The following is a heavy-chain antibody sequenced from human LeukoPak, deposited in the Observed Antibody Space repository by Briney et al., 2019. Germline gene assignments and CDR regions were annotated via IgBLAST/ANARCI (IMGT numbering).Heavy chain of an antibody. V-gene: IGHV4-59*13. CDR2: IYITGST. Sequence: PSETLSLTCTVSGGSISSYYWTWIRQPPGKGLKWIGDIYITGSTNYNPYLKRRVTMSVDTSKNQFSLRLSSVTAADTAVYYCARVRIGETSYDASDVWGLGTMVTVSS. CDR3: ARVRIGETSYDASDV. J-gene: IGHJ3*01. CDR1: GGSISSYY. D-gene: IGHD1-26*01.